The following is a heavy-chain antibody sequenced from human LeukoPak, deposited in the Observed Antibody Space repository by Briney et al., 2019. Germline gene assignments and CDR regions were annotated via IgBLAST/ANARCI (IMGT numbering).Heavy chain of an antibody. CDR1: GFTFKTAW. Sequence: GGSLRLSCAASGFTFKTAWMSWVRQAPGKGLEWLGQIRAKTDGGTTDNAAPVKGRFTISRDDSKSTWYLQMNSLRTEDTGVYYCTTMRCDHWGQGTVVTVSS. V-gene: IGHV3-15*01. D-gene: IGHD5-24*01. CDR2: IRAKTDGGTT. J-gene: IGHJ4*02. CDR3: TTMRCDH.